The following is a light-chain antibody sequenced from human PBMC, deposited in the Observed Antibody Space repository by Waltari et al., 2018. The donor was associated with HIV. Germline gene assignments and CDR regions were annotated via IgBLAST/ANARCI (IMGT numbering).Light chain of an antibody. CDR2: EDN. V-gene: IGLV2-23*01. CDR3: CSYTGSTTWV. Sequence: QSALTQPASVSGSPGQSITISCTGTSSDVGSYNVVSWYQQHPGKAPKLMVYEDNMRPSGVSNRFSGSKSGNTASLTISWLQAEDEADYYCCSYTGSTTWVFGGGTKLTVL. J-gene: IGLJ3*02. CDR1: SSDVGSYNV.